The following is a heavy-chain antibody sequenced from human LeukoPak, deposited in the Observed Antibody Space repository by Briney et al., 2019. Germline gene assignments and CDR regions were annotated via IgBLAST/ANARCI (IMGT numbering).Heavy chain of an antibody. J-gene: IGHJ5*02. V-gene: IGHV4-39*01. Sequence: PSETLSLTCTVSGGSISSSSYYWGWIRQPPGKGLEWIGSIYYSGSTYYNPSLKSRVTISVDTSKNQFSLKLSSVTAADTAVYYCARGYSSGYYWFDPWGQGTLVTVSP. CDR3: ARGYSSGYYWFDP. CDR2: IYYSGST. CDR1: GGSISSSSYY. D-gene: IGHD3-22*01.